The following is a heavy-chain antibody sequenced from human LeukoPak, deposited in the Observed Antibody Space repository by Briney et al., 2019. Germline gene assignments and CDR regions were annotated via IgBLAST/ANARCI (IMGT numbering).Heavy chain of an antibody. J-gene: IGHJ3*02. D-gene: IGHD3-16*01. CDR1: GFTFSSYS. CDR3: ATANWGGAFDI. V-gene: IGHV3-21*01. CDR2: ISSSSSYI. Sequence: GGSLRLSCAASGFTFSSYSMNWVRQAPGKGLEWVSSISSSSSYIYYADSVKGRFTISRDNAKNSLYLQMNSLRAEDTAMYYCATANWGGAFDIWGQGTMVTVSS.